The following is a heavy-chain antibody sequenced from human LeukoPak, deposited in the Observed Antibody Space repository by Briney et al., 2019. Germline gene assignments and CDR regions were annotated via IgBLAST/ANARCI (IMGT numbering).Heavy chain of an antibody. CDR1: GFTFSSYA. CDR3: VKDIVATPGPYDAFHI. D-gene: IGHD5-12*01. CDR2: ISYDGSNK. Sequence: GGSLRLSCAASGFTFSSYAMHGVRQAPGKGLEWVAVISYDGSNKYYADSVKGRFAISRDNAKNSLYLQMNSLRAEATALYYCVKDIVATPGPYDAFHIWSQGTMVTVSS. J-gene: IGHJ3*02. V-gene: IGHV3-30*09.